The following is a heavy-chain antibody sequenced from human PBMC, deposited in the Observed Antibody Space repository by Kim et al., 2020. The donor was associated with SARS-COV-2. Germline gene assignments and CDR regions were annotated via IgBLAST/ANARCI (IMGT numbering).Heavy chain of an antibody. CDR3: ARGRYIVGGSWFDP. Sequence: QKLQGRVTKTTDTSTSTAYMELRSLRSDDTAVYYCARGRYIVGGSWFDPWGQGTLVTVSS. J-gene: IGHJ5*02. V-gene: IGHV1-18*01. D-gene: IGHD1-26*01.